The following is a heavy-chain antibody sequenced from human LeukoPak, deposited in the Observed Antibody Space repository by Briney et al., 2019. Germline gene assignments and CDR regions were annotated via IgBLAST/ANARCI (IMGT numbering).Heavy chain of an antibody. J-gene: IGHJ3*02. Sequence: PGGSLRLSCAASGFTFSSYAMHWVRQAPGKGLEWVAVISYDGSNKYYADSVKGRFTISRDNSKNTLYLQMNSLRAEDTAVCYCARGVVVTHDAFDIWGQGTMVTVSS. CDR3: ARGVVVTHDAFDI. CDR1: GFTFSSYA. V-gene: IGHV3-30-3*01. D-gene: IGHD2-21*02. CDR2: ISYDGSNK.